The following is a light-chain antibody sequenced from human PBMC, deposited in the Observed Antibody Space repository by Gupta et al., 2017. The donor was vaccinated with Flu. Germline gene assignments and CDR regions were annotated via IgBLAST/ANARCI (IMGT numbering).Light chain of an antibody. J-gene: IGLJ3*02. Sequence: GGNNIGSKCVPWYQQKPGQAPMLVVFDNNERPSGIPERFSGSNSDTTATLDISRVEAGDEADYYCRVWDSSSDHWVFGGGTKLTVL. CDR2: DNN. CDR3: RVWDSSSDHWV. V-gene: IGLV3-21*02. CDR1: NIGSKC.